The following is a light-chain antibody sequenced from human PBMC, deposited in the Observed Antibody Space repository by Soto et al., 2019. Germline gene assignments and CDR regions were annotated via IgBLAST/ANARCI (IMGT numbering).Light chain of an antibody. CDR3: QQYNNWPYT. CDR1: QSISTN. CDR2: GAS. J-gene: IGKJ2*01. V-gene: IGKV3-15*01. Sequence: EIVMTQSPATLSASPGERATLSCRASQSISTNLAWYQQKPGQAPRLLIYGASTRATGIPARFSGSGSETDFTLTISSLQSEDFAVYYCQQYNNWPYTFGQGTKLEIK.